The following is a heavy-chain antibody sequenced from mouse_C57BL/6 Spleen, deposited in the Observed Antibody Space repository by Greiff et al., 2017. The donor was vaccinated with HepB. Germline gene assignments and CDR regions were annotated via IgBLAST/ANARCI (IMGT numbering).Heavy chain of an antibody. CDR2: INYDGSST. V-gene: IGHV5-16*01. CDR3: ARGGPYSNYWYFDV. Sequence: EVQRVESEGGLVQPGSSMKLSCTASGFTFSDYYMAWVRQVPEKGLEWVANINYDGSSTYYLDSLKSRFIISRDNAKNILYLQMSSLKSEDTATYYCARGGPYSNYWYFDVWGTGTTVTVSS. J-gene: IGHJ1*03. CDR1: GFTFSDYY. D-gene: IGHD2-5*01.